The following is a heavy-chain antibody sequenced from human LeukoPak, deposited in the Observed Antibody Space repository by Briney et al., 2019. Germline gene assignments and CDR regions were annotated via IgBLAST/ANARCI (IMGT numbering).Heavy chain of an antibody. D-gene: IGHD2-2*01. V-gene: IGHV3-9*01. J-gene: IGHJ4*02. CDR1: GFTFEDYG. CDR3: AKGIPAGPTALDY. CDR2: ISWNSGDI. Sequence: PGRSLTLSCGASGFTFEDYGMYWVRHAPGQGLEWVSGISWNSGDIDYADSVKGRFTISRDNAKNSLYLEMKSLRVDDTALYFCAKGIPAGPTALDYWGQGILVTVSS.